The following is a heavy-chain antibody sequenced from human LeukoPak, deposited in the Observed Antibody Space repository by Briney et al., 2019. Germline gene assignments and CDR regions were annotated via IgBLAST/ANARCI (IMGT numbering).Heavy chain of an antibody. Sequence: PSETLSLTCAVFGGSISSSNWWSWVRPPPGKGLEWIGEIYHSGSTNYNPSLKSRVTISVDKSKNQFSLNLSSVTAADTAVYYCARVYDSSGYSSVDYYYGMDVWGQGTTVTVSS. D-gene: IGHD3-22*01. CDR1: GGSISSSNW. CDR2: IYHSGST. CDR3: ARVYDSSGYSSVDYYYGMDV. V-gene: IGHV4-4*02. J-gene: IGHJ6*02.